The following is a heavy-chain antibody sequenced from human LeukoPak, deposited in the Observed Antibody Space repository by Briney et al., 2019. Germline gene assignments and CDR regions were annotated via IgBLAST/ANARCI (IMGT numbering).Heavy chain of an antibody. CDR3: ARVGGHTYYDTLTGLMKWFDP. J-gene: IGHJ5*02. V-gene: IGHV4-59*08. CDR2: IYYSGST. CDR1: GGSISSYY. D-gene: IGHD3-9*01. Sequence: PSETPSLSCTVSGGSISSYYWSWIRQPPGKGLEWIGYIYYSGSTNYNPSLKSRVTISVDTSKNQFSLKLSSVTAADTALYFCARVGGHTYYDTLTGLMKWFDPWGQGTLVTVSS.